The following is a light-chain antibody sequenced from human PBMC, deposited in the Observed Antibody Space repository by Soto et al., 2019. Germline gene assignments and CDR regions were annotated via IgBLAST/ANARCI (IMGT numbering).Light chain of an antibody. CDR1: SSDVGGYNY. CDR2: EVS. CDR3: SSYTSSSTQV. J-gene: IGLJ1*01. Sequence: QSALTQPASVSGSPGQSITISCTGTSSDVGGYNYVSWYQQHPGKAPKLMIYEVSNRPSGVSNRFSGSKSGNTASLTISGLQAGDEADYYCSSYTSSSTQVCGTGTKLTVL. V-gene: IGLV2-14*01.